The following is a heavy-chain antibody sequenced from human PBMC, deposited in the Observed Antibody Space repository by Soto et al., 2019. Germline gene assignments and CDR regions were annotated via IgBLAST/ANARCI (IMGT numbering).Heavy chain of an antibody. V-gene: IGHV4-39*01. CDR1: GGSISSSSYY. Sequence: PSETLSLTCTVSGGSISSSSYYWGWIRQPPGKGLEWIGSIYYSGSTYYNPSLKSRVTISVDTSKNQFSLKLSSVTAADTAVYYCARPPDGEDTAMAPYGMDVWGQGTTVTVAS. J-gene: IGHJ6*02. D-gene: IGHD5-18*01. CDR2: IYYSGST. CDR3: ARPPDGEDTAMAPYGMDV.